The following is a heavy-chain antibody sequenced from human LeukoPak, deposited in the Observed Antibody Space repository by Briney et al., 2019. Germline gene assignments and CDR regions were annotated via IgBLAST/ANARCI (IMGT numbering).Heavy chain of an antibody. CDR3: AKPTSRRLGGVFDY. Sequence: GRSLRLSCAASGFTFSSYGMHWVRQAPGKGLGWVAVISYDGSNKYYADSVKGRFTISRDNSKNTLYLQMNSLRAEDTAVYYCAKPTSRRLGGVFDYWGQGTLVTVSS. CDR2: ISYDGSNK. CDR1: GFTFSSYG. V-gene: IGHV3-30*18. D-gene: IGHD3-10*01. J-gene: IGHJ4*02.